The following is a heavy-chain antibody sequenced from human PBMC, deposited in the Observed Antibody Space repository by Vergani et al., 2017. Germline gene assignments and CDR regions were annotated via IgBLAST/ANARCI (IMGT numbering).Heavy chain of an antibody. CDR3: AAVSPRYYDFWSGYPEYYMDV. D-gene: IGHD3-3*01. J-gene: IGHJ6*03. V-gene: IGHV1-58*02. CDR1: GFTFTSSA. CDR2: IVVGSGNT. Sequence: QMQLVQSGPEVKKPGTSVKVSCKASGFTFTSSAMQWVRQARGQRLEWIGWIVVGSGNTNYAQKFQERVTITRDMSTSTAYMELSSLRSEDTAVYYCAAVSPRYYDFWSGYPEYYMDVWGKGTTVTVSS.